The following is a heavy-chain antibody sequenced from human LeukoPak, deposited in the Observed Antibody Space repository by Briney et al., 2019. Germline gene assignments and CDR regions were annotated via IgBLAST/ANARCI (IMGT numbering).Heavy chain of an antibody. CDR3: ARSRGYSL. D-gene: IGHD5-18*01. Sequence: SETLSLTCTVSGGSISSSSYYWGWIRQPPGKGLEWIGSIYYSGSTYYNPSLKSRVTISVDTSKNQFSLKLSSVTAADTAVYYCARSRGYSLWGQGTLVTVSS. CDR1: GGSISSSSYY. J-gene: IGHJ4*02. V-gene: IGHV4-39*01. CDR2: IYYSGST.